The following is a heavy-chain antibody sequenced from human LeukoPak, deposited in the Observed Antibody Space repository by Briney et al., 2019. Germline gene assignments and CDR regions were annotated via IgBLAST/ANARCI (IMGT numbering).Heavy chain of an antibody. CDR1: GFTFSSYA. D-gene: IGHD6-19*01. CDR2: ISGSGGST. V-gene: IGHV3-23*01. J-gene: IGHJ4*02. Sequence: EPGGSLRLSCAASGFTFSSYAMSWVRQAPGKGLEWVSGISGSGGSTYYADSVKGRFTISRDNSKNTLYLQMNSLRAEDTAVYYCAKLPVSYSSGWSNFDYWGQGTLVTVSS. CDR3: AKLPVSYSSGWSNFDY.